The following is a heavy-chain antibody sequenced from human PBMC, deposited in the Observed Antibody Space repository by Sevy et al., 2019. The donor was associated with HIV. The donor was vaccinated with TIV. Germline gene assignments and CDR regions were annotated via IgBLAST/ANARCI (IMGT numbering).Heavy chain of an antibody. D-gene: IGHD5-12*01. Sequence: GGSLRLSCTASGFTFSSAWMSWVRQAPGKGLEWVGRIKSEFDGGAIDYAAPVKGRFTISREESKNTVYLQMNSLKTEVTAVYYCITDPAYRGYDEEVINYYFYGMDVWGQGTTVTVSS. CDR2: IKSEFDGGAI. CDR1: GFTFSSAW. J-gene: IGHJ6*02. V-gene: IGHV3-15*01. CDR3: ITDPAYRGYDEEVINYYFYGMDV.